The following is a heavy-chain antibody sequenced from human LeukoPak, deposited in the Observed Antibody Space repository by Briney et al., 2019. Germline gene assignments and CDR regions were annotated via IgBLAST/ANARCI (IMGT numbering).Heavy chain of an antibody. V-gene: IGHV3-9*01. J-gene: IGHJ6*02. CDR3: AKDKAAAANYGMDV. CDR2: ISWNSGSI. CDR1: GFNFDDYA. Sequence: QPGRSLRLSCAASGFNFDDYAMLWVRQAPGKGLEWVAGISWNSGSIGYADSVKGRFTISRDNAKNSLYLQMNSLRAEDTALYYCAKDKAAAANYGMDVWGQGTTVTVSS. D-gene: IGHD6-13*01.